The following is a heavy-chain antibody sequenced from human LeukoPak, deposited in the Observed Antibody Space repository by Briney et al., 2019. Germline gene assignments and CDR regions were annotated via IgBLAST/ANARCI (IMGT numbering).Heavy chain of an antibody. Sequence: GSLRLSCAASGFSFSRYTMNWVRQAPGKGLEWIGSIYYSGSTYYNPSLKSRVTISVDTSKNQFSLKLSSVTAADTAVYYCARHRWKLYDAFDIWGQGTMVTVSS. CDR1: GFSFSRYT. D-gene: IGHD2-15*01. CDR3: ARHRWKLYDAFDI. CDR2: IYYSGST. J-gene: IGHJ3*02. V-gene: IGHV4-39*01.